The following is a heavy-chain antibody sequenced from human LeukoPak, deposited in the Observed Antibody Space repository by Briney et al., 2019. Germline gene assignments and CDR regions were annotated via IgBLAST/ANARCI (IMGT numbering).Heavy chain of an antibody. CDR1: GFTFDDYA. Sequence: GRSLRLSCAASGFTFDDYAMHWVRQAPGKGLEWVSGISWNSGSIGYADSVKGRFTISRDNAKNSLYLQMNSLRAEDTAVYYCAQDPPPTTATRYFDSWGQGTLVSVSS. J-gene: IGHJ4*02. V-gene: IGHV3-9*01. CDR3: AQDPPPTTATRYFDS. CDR2: ISWNSGSI. D-gene: IGHD1-26*01.